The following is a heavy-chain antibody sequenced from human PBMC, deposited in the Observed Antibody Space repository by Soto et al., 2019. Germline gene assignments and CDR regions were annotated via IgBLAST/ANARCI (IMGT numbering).Heavy chain of an antibody. CDR3: AREGWSDYGDPETDYYYYYYMDV. V-gene: IGHV3-21*01. Sequence: EVQLVESGGGLVKPGGSLRLSCAVSGFTFSSYSMNWVRQAPGKGLEWVSSISSSSSYIYYADSVKGRFTISRDNAKNSLYLQMSSLRAEDTAVYYCAREGWSDYGDPETDYYYYYYMDVWGKGTTVTVSS. CDR1: GFTFSSYS. J-gene: IGHJ6*03. CDR2: ISSSSSYI. D-gene: IGHD4-17*01.